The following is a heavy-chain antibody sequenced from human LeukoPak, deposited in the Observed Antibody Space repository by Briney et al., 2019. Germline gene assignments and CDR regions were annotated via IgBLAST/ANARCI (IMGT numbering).Heavy chain of an antibody. Sequence: ASVKVSCKASGYTFTGYYMHWVRQAPGQGLEWMGWINPNSGGTNYAQKFQGRVTMTRDTSISTAYKELSRLRSDDTAVYYCARGDVLLWFGDVDYWGQGTLVTVSS. CDR1: GYTFTGYY. V-gene: IGHV1-2*02. CDR3: ARGDVLLWFGDVDY. J-gene: IGHJ4*02. CDR2: INPNSGGT. D-gene: IGHD3-10*01.